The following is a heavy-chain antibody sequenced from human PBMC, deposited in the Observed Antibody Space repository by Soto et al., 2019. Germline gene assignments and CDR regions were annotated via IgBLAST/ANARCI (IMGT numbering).Heavy chain of an antibody. CDR1: GYTFTSYA. CDR3: ARGFPLWFAP. J-gene: IGHJ5*02. Sequence: QVQLVQSGAEEKKPGATVKVSCKASGYTFTSYAMDWVRQAPGQRLEWRGWINADNGNTKYSQKFQGRVTITRDTSASTAHMELSSLSSEDTAVYSCARGFPLWFAPWGQGTLVTVSS. CDR2: INADNGNT. V-gene: IGHV1-3*05. D-gene: IGHD3-3*01.